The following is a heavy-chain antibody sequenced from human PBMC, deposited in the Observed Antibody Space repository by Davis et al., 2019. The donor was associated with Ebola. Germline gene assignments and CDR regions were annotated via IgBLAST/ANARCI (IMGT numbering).Heavy chain of an antibody. CDR3: ARDGGRRTILGYGMDV. Sequence: GESLKISCAASGFTFSSYGKHRVRPGPREGLEWVAVIWYDGSNKYYADPVKGRFTISRDNSKNTLYLQMNSLRAEDTAVYYCARDGGRRTILGYGMDVWGQGTTVTVSS. V-gene: IGHV3-33*01. CDR2: IWYDGSNK. CDR1: GFTFSSYG. D-gene: IGHD3-9*01. J-gene: IGHJ6*02.